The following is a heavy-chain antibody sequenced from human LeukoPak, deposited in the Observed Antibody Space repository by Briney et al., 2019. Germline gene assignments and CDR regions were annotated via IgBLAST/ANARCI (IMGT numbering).Heavy chain of an antibody. V-gene: IGHV4-34*01. J-gene: IGHJ4*02. CDR1: AGSSSGYY. D-gene: IGHD6-6*01. CDR2: INHSGNT. Sequence: SETLSPTCAVYAGSSSGYYWSWIRHPPGKGLEWIGEINHSGNTNYNPTLKSRASISVDTSKNQFSLKLRSVTAAARALYSCASRSLPYSSSPSDYWGQGTLVTVPS. CDR3: ASRSLPYSSSPSDY.